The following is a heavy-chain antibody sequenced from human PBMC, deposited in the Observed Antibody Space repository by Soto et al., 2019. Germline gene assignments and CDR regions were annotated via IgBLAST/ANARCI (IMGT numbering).Heavy chain of an antibody. Sequence: GASVKVSCKVSGYTLTELSMHWVRQAPGKGLEWMGGFDPEDGETIYAQKFQGRVTMTEDTSTDTAYMELSSLRSEDTAVYYCATAGIRFLEWFLAFDIWGQGTIVTVSS. J-gene: IGHJ3*02. D-gene: IGHD3-3*01. CDR1: GYTLTELS. V-gene: IGHV1-24*01. CDR3: ATAGIRFLEWFLAFDI. CDR2: FDPEDGET.